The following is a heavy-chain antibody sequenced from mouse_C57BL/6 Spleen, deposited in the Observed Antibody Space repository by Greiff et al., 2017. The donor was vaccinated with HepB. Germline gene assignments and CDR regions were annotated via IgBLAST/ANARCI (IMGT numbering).Heavy chain of an antibody. V-gene: IGHV1-66*01. CDR2: IYPGSGNT. CDR1: GYSFTSYY. J-gene: IGHJ1*03. D-gene: IGHD2-5*01. CDR3: AYSNPYWYFDV. Sequence: QVQLKQSGPELVKPGASVKISCKASGYSFTSYYIHWVKQRPGQGLEWIGWIYPGSGNTKYNEKFKGKATLTADTSSSTAYMQLSSLTSEDSAVYYCAYSNPYWYFDVWGTGTTVTVSS.